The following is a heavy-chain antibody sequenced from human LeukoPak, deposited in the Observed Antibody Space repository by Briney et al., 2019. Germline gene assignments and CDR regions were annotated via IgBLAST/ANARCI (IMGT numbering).Heavy chain of an antibody. CDR1: GGSISSGDYY. CDR3: ARVPRVRITIFGVVTSPYYYYYMDV. CDR2: IYYSGST. D-gene: IGHD3-3*01. V-gene: IGHV4-30-4*08. J-gene: IGHJ6*03. Sequence: PSETLSLTCTVSGGSISSGDYYWGWIRQPPGKGLEWIGYIYYSGSTYYNPSLKSRVTISVDTSKNQFSLKMSSVTAADTAVYYCARVPRVRITIFGVVTSPYYYYYMDVWGKGTTVTVSS.